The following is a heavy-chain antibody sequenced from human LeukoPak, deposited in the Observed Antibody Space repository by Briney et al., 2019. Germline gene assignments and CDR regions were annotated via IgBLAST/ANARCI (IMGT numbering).Heavy chain of an antibody. CDR3: ARRVVPAATDYYYGMDV. V-gene: IGHV4-39*01. CDR1: GSSISSSSYY. J-gene: IGHJ6*02. D-gene: IGHD2-2*01. Sequence: PSETLSLTCTVSGSSISSSSYYWGWIRQPPGKGLEWIGSIYYSGSTYYNPSLKSRVTISVDTSKNQFSLQLSSVTAADTAVYYCARRVVPAATDYYYGMDVWGQGTTVTVSS. CDR2: IYYSGST.